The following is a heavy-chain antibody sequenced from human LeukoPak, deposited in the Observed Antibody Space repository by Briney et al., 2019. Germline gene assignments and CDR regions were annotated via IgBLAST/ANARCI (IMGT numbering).Heavy chain of an antibody. CDR2: INHSGST. CDR1: GGSFSGYY. V-gene: IGHV4-34*01. J-gene: IGHJ3*02. CDR3: ARGPYSYDSSGAFDI. Sequence: SGTLSLTCAVYGGSFSGYYWSWIRQPPGKGLEWIGEINHSGSTNYNPSLKSRVTISVDPSKNQFSLKLSSVTAADTAVYFCARGPYSYDSSGAFDIWGQGTMVTVSS. D-gene: IGHD3-22*01.